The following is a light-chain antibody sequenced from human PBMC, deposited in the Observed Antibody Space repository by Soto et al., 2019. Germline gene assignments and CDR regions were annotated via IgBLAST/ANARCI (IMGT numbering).Light chain of an antibody. Sequence: QSALTQPASVSGSPGQSITISCTGTSSDVGSYNYVSWYQQHPGRAPKLMISEVSNRPSGVSHRFSGSKSGNTASLTISGLQAEDEADYYCTSYTTTSTWVFGGGTKVTVL. CDR2: EVS. J-gene: IGLJ3*02. CDR3: TSYTTTSTWV. CDR1: SSDVGSYNY. V-gene: IGLV2-14*01.